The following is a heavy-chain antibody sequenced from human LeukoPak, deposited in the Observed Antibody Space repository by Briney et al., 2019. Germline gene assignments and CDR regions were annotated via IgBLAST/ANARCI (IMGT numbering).Heavy chain of an antibody. CDR1: GGSISNYY. D-gene: IGHD5-18*01. V-gene: IGHV4-59*01. CDR2: ISNSGST. Sequence: SETLSLTCTVSGGSISNYYWSWIRQPPGEGLQWIGYISNSGSTNYDPSLKSRVTISIDTSKIQFSLRLSSVTAADTAVYYCARDLGYNYGIDYWGQGTPVTVSS. J-gene: IGHJ4*02. CDR3: ARDLGYNYGIDY.